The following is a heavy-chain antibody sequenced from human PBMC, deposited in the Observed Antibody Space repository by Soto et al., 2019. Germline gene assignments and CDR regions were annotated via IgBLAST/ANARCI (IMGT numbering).Heavy chain of an antibody. V-gene: IGHV3-23*01. J-gene: IGHJ1*01. CDR2: ISGSGGST. Sequence: GWYLRISSAASGFTFSSYAMSWVRQAPGKGLEWVSAISGSGGSTYYADSVKGRFTISGDNSKNTLYLQMNSLRAEDTAVYYCAKGVCTIGVVVAALFAFRGQ. CDR3: AKGVCTIGVVVAALFAF. CDR1: GFTFSSYA. D-gene: IGHD2-15*01.